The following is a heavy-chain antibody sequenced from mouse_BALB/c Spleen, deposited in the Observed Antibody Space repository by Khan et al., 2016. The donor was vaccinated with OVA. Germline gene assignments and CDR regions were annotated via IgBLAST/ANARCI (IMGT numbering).Heavy chain of an antibody. CDR1: GYTFTNNW. CDR2: INPTTGYS. J-gene: IGHJ4*01. V-gene: IGHV1-7*01. Sequence: QVQLQQSGAELTKPGASVKMSCKASGYTFTNNWIHWVKQRPGQCLEWIGYINPTTGYSDFSQNFKDKATLTADKSSSTVYMQLSSLTSEDSAVYYCARFYYALDYWGQGTSVTVSS. CDR3: ARFYYALDY.